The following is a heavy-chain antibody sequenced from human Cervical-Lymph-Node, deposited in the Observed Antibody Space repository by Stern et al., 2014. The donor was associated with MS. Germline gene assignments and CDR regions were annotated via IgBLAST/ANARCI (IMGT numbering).Heavy chain of an antibody. CDR2: MNSDGSRI. V-gene: IGHV3-74*01. Sequence: VQLVESGGVLVQPGASLRLSCAASGFSFSGYWVHWLRQPPGKGPVWLSRMNSDGSRINYADSVQGRFTISRDNAKHTLYLQMNSLRAEDSAVYYCARDGFTKAMDVWGQGTTVTVS. D-gene: IGHD3-3*01. CDR1: GFSFSGYW. J-gene: IGHJ6*02. CDR3: ARDGFTKAMDV.